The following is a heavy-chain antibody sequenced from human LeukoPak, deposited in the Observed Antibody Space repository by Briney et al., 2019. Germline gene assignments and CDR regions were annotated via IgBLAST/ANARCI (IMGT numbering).Heavy chain of an antibody. CDR3: ARGILGEMATIFGY. CDR1: GYTFTGYY. D-gene: IGHD5-24*01. J-gene: IGHJ4*02. CDR2: INPNSGGT. V-gene: IGHV1-2*02. Sequence: ASVKVSCKASGYTFTGYYMHWVRQAPGQGLECMEWINPNSGGTNCAQKFQGRVTMTRDTSISTAYMELSRLRSDDTAVYYCARGILGEMATIFGYWGQGTLVTVSS.